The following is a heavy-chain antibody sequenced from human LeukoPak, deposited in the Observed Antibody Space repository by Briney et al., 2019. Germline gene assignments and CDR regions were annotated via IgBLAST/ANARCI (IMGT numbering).Heavy chain of an antibody. D-gene: IGHD6-13*01. J-gene: IGHJ4*02. CDR2: IYTSGST. CDR1: GGSISSGSYY. CDR3: ARGVIGIAAAGTRGAFDY. V-gene: IGHV4-61*02. Sequence: SETLSLTCTVSGGSISSGSYYWSWIRQPAGKGLEWIGRIYTSGSTNYNPSLKSRVTISVDTSKNQFSLKLSSVTAADTAVYYCARGVIGIAAAGTRGAFDYWGQGALVTVSS.